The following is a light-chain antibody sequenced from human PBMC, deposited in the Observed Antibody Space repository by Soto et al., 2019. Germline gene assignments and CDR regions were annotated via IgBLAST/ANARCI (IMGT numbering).Light chain of an antibody. CDR1: SSNIGAVYD. J-gene: IGLJ2*01. Sequence: QSVLTQPPSVLGVPGQRVTIACTGSSSNIGAVYDVHWYQQVPGSAPKLLIYGQNNRPSGVPDRFSGSKSGTSASLAITGLQAEDEADYYCQSYDSTRTSVVFGGGTKLTVL. V-gene: IGLV1-40*01. CDR2: GQN. CDR3: QSYDSTRTSVV.